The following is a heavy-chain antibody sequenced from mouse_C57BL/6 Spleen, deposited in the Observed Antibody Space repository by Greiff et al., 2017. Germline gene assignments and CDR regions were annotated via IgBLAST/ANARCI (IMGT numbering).Heavy chain of an antibody. D-gene: IGHD1-1*01. CDR3: AKNWDYYGSSLGAMDY. J-gene: IGHJ4*01. CDR2: IWRGGST. V-gene: IGHV2-5*01. Sequence: QVQLQQSGPGLVQPSQSLSITCTVSGFSLTSYGVHWVRQSPGKGLEWLGVIWRGGSTDYNAAFMSRLSITKDNSKSQVFFKMNSLQADDTAIYYCAKNWDYYGSSLGAMDYWGQGTSVTVSS. CDR1: GFSLTSYG.